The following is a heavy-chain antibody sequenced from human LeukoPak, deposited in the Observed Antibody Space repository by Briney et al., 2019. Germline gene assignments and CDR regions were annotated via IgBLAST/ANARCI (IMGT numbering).Heavy chain of an antibody. CDR1: GFTFSSYA. V-gene: IGHV3-64D*06. Sequence: PGGSLRLSCSASGFTFSSYAMHWVRQAPGKGLEYVSSISSNGGSTYYADPVKGRFTTSRDNSKNTLFLQMSSLRTEDTAVYYCASPYSGYDYNFDHWGQGTLVTVSS. CDR2: ISSNGGST. J-gene: IGHJ4*02. CDR3: ASPYSGYDYNFDH. D-gene: IGHD5-12*01.